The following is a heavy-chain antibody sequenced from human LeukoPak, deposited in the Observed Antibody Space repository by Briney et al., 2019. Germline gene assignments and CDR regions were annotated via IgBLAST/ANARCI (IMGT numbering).Heavy chain of an antibody. D-gene: IGHD3-22*01. V-gene: IGHV4-31*03. Sequence: PSQTLSLTRTVSGGSISSGGYYWSWIRQHPGKGLEWIGYIYYSGSTYYNPSLKSRVTISVDTSKNQFSLKLSSVTAADTAVYYCARGLDPYYYDSSGYYYLVWGQGTLVTVSS. CDR3: ARGLDPYYYDSSGYYYLV. CDR1: GGSISSGGYY. J-gene: IGHJ4*02. CDR2: IYYSGST.